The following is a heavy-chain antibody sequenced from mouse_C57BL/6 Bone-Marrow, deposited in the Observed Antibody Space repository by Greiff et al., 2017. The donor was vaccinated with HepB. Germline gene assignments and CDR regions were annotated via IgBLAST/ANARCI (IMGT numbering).Heavy chain of an antibody. V-gene: IGHV1-52*01. D-gene: IGHD1-1*01. J-gene: IGHJ1*03. CDR1: GYTFTSYW. CDR2: IDPSDSET. CDR3: ARNGITTVVEPWYFDV. Sequence: QVQLQQPGAELVRPGSSVKLSCKASGYTFTSYWMHWVKQRPIQGLEWIGNIDPSDSETHYNQKFKDKATLTVDKSSSTAYMQLSSLTSEDSAVYYCARNGITTVVEPWYFDVWGTGTTVTVSS.